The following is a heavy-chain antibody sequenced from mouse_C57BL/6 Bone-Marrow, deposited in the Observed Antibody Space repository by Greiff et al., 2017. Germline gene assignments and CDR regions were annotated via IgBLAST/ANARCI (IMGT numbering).Heavy chain of an antibody. CDR3: ARGSYGNPRGFAY. CDR2: INPNYGTT. V-gene: IGHV1-39*01. CDR1: GYSFTDYN. Sequence: VHVKQSGPELVKPGASVKISCKASGYSFTDYNMNWVKQSNGKSLEWIGVINPNYGTTSYNQKFKGKATLTVDQSSSTAYMQLNSLTSEDSAVYYCARGSYGNPRGFAYWGQGTLVTVSA. J-gene: IGHJ3*01. D-gene: IGHD2-1*01.